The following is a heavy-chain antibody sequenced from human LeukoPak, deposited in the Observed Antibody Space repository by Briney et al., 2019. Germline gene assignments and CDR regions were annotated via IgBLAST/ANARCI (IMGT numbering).Heavy chain of an antibody. CDR1: GFTFSSYA. D-gene: IGHD6-19*01. CDR2: ISSSSSYI. CDR3: ARTGSGWSGNWFDP. Sequence: GGSLRLSCAASGFTFSSYAMNWVRQAPGKGLEWVSSISSSSSYIYYADSVKGRFTISRDNAKNSLYLQMNSLRAEDTAVYYCARTGSGWSGNWFDPWGQGTLVTVSS. J-gene: IGHJ5*02. V-gene: IGHV3-21*01.